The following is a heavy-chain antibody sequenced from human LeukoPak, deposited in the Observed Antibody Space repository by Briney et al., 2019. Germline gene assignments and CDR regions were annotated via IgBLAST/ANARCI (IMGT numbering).Heavy chain of an antibody. D-gene: IGHD6-19*01. CDR1: GGSISSSTYY. CDR3: ARLQTEQWLVLDY. V-gene: IGHV4-39*07. J-gene: IGHJ4*02. CDR2: IFYSGRT. Sequence: SETLSLTCTVSGGSISSSTYYWGWIRQPPGKGLEWIGSIFYSGRTYYNPSLKSRVTISVDTSKNQFSLKLSSVTAADTAVYYCARLQTEQWLVLDYWGQGTLVTVSS.